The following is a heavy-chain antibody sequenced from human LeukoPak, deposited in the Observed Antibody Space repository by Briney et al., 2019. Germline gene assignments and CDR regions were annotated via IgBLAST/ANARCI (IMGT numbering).Heavy chain of an antibody. CDR2: TSSSASYI. CDR3: ARDPSSYYFDY. D-gene: IGHD2-2*01. V-gene: IGHV3-21*01. J-gene: IGHJ4*02. CDR1: GFTFSSSS. Sequence: PGGSLRLSCAASGFTFSSSSMNWVRQAPGKGLEWVSSTSSSASYIYYADSVKGRFTISRDNAKNSLYLQMHSLRAEDTAVYFCARDPSSYYFDYWGQGTLVSVSS.